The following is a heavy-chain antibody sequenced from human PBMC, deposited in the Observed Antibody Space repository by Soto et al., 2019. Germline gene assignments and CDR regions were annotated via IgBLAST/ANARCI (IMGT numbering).Heavy chain of an antibody. J-gene: IGHJ3*02. V-gene: IGHV3-11*01. Sequence: QVQLVESGGGLVKPGGSLRLSCAASGFTFSDYYMSWIRQAPGKGLEWVSYISSSGSTIYYAESVKGRFTISRDNAKNSLYLQMNGLRAEDTAVYYCARDNFDYIWGSYRSRAFDIWGQGTMVTVSS. CDR2: ISSSGSTI. D-gene: IGHD3-16*02. CDR3: ARDNFDYIWGSYRSRAFDI. CDR1: GFTFSDYY.